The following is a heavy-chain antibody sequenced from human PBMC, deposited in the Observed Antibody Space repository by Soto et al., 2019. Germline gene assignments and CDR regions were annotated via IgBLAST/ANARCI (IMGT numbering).Heavy chain of an antibody. J-gene: IGHJ4*02. CDR1: GGSISSVGSY. Sequence: QVQLQESGPGLVKPSQTLSLTCTVSGGSISSVGSYWSWIRQHQGKGLEWIGYIYYSGSTYYNPSIRSRVTLSVDTSKNPCSLKLSSVTAADTAVYSCAVVDTAMIFDYWGQGTLVTVSS. D-gene: IGHD5-18*01. CDR3: AVVDTAMIFDY. CDR2: IYYSGST. V-gene: IGHV4-31*03.